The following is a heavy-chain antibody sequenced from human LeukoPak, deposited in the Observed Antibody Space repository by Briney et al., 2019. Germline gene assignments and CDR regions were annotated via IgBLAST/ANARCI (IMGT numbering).Heavy chain of an antibody. CDR1: GFTFSSYA. CDR3: AKVKCSSGWYRSYYYYGMDV. J-gene: IGHJ6*02. CDR2: ISGSGGST. V-gene: IGHV3-23*01. Sequence: GGSLRLSCAASGFTFSSYAMSWVRQAPGKGLEWVSAISGSGGSTYYADSVKGRFTISRDNSKNTLYLQMNSLRAEDTAVYYCAKVKCSSGWYRSYYYYGMDVWGQGTTVTVSS. D-gene: IGHD6-19*01.